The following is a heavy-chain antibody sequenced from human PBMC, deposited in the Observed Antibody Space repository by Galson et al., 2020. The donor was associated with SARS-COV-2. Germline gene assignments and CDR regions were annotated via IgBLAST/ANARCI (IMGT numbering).Heavy chain of an antibody. D-gene: IGHD3-10*01. CDR3: AGVVWTSGSGTYCNDY. V-gene: IGHV3-21*06. J-gene: IGHJ4*02. Sequence: GGSLRLSCAASGFTFNINTIDWVRQAPGKGLEWVSSISSDRSSMSYAYSVKGRFTITRDNAKTSLYLQMNSLIDADTAVYYYAGVVWTSGSGTYCNDYWGQGTLVTVSS. CDR2: ISSDRSSM. CDR1: GFTFNINT.